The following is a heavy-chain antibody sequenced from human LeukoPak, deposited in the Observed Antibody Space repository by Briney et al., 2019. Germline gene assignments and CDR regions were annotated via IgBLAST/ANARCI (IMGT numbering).Heavy chain of an antibody. D-gene: IGHD3-16*01. Sequence: SVKVSCKASGGTFSSYAISWVRQAPGQGLEWMGGIIPIFGTANYAQKFQGRVTITTDESTSTAYMELSSLRSEDTAVYYCARWAGGSDAFDIWGQGTMVTVSS. CDR1: GGTFSSYA. J-gene: IGHJ3*02. CDR3: ARWAGGSDAFDI. CDR2: IIPIFGTA. V-gene: IGHV1-69*05.